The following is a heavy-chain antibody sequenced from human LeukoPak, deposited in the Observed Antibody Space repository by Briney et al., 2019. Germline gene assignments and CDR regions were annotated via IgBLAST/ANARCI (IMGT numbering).Heavy chain of an antibody. Sequence: PGGSLRLSCAASGFTFSSYWMSWVRQAPGKGLEWVANIKQDGSEKYYVDSVKGRFTISRDNAKNSLYLQMNRLRAEDTPVYYCARVEKEHILTGYLDYWGQGTLVTVSS. V-gene: IGHV3-7*03. CDR1: GFTFSSYW. D-gene: IGHD3-9*01. CDR3: ARVEKEHILTGYLDY. J-gene: IGHJ4*02. CDR2: IKQDGSEK.